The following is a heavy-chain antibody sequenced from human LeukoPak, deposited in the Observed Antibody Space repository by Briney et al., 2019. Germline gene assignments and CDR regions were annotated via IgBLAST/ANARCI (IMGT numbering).Heavy chain of an antibody. V-gene: IGHV3-48*03. D-gene: IGHD6-13*01. J-gene: IGHJ6*02. CDR2: ICSSGRTI. CDR3: ARAMKPGYSSRVYGMDV. Sequence: GGSLRLSCAASGFTFSSYEMNWVRQGPGKGLEWVSYICSSGRTIYYAYSVKGPFTISRDTTTNSLYLQMNRPRDEGTAVYYCARAMKPGYSSRVYGMDVWGQGTTVTVSS. CDR1: GFTFSSYE.